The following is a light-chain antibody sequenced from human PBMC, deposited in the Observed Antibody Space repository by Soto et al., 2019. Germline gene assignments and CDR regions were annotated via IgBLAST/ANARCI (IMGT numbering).Light chain of an antibody. J-gene: IGLJ2*01. CDR1: SSNIGSTT. CDR3: AAWDDSLNAVV. CDR2: SNN. V-gene: IGLV1-44*01. Sequence: QPVLTQPPSAYGTPGQRVTISCSGSSSNIGSTTVNWYQQLPGTAPKLLIYSNNQRPSGVPDRFSGSKSGTSASLAISGLQSEDEADYYCAAWDDSLNAVVFGGGTKVTV.